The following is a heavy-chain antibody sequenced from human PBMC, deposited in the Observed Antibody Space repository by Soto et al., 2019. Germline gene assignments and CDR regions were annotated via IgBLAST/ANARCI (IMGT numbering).Heavy chain of an antibody. CDR2: IIPIFGTA. Sequence: QVQLVQSGAEVKKPGSSVKVSCKASGGTFSSYAISWGRQAPGQGLEWMGGIIPIFGTANYAQKFQGRVTITADESTSTAYMELSSLRSEDTAVYYCARGVLRYFDWLLHFDYWGQGTLVTVSS. J-gene: IGHJ4*02. CDR1: GGTFSSYA. V-gene: IGHV1-69*01. D-gene: IGHD3-9*01. CDR3: ARGVLRYFDWLLHFDY.